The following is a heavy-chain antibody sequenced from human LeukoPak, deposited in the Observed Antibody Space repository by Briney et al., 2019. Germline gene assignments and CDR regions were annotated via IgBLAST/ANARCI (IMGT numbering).Heavy chain of an antibody. J-gene: IGHJ3*02. V-gene: IGHV1-46*01. CDR2: INPSGGST. Sequence: VASVKVSCKASGYTFTSYYMHWVRQAPGQGLEWMGIINPSGGSTSYAQKFQGRVTMTRDTSTSTVYMELSSLRSEDTAVYYCARDRARIQLWSHAFDIWGQGTMVTVSS. CDR1: GYTFTSYY. D-gene: IGHD5-18*01. CDR3: ARDRARIQLWSHAFDI.